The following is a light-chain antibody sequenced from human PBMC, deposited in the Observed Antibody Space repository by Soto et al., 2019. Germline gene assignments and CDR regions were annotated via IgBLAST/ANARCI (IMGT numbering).Light chain of an antibody. CDR3: EAWDRNTVV. CDR2: LEGSGDY. J-gene: IGLJ7*01. CDR1: SGHSGYI. Sequence: QSVVTQSSSASASLGSSVKLTCTLNSGHSGYIIAWHQQQSGKAPRFLIKLEGSGDYKKGGGVPDRFSGSSSGADRYLSISSLQSEDEADYYCEAWDRNTVVFGGGTQLTVL. V-gene: IGLV4-60*03.